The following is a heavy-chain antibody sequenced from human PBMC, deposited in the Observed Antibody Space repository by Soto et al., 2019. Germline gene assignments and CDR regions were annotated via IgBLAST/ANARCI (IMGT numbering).Heavy chain of an antibody. J-gene: IGHJ4*02. CDR3: AAIVYCSSTSCYTKDFDY. Sequence: QVQLQQWGAGLLKPSETLSLTCAVYGGSFSGYYWSWIRQPPGKGLEWIGEINHSGSTNYNPSLKSPVTISVDTSKNQFSLKLSSVTAADTAVYYCAAIVYCSSTSCYTKDFDYWGQGTLVTVSS. V-gene: IGHV4-34*01. D-gene: IGHD2-2*02. CDR2: INHSGST. CDR1: GGSFSGYY.